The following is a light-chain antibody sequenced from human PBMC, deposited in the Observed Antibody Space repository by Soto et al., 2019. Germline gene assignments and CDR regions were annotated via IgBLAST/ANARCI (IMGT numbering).Light chain of an antibody. CDR2: RVS. V-gene: IGLV2-14*01. CDR1: ITDIGTYSY. Sequence: QSVLAQPASVSGSPGQLITISCIGTITDIGTYSYVAWYQQHPAKTPKLIIYRVSYRPSGASNRFSGSKSANTASLTISGLQAEDEADYYCSSYTTAVTYVFGPGTKVTVL. CDR3: SSYTTAVTYV. J-gene: IGLJ1*01.